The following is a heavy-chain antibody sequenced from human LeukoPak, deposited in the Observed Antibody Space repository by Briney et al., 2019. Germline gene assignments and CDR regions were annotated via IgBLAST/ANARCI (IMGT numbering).Heavy chain of an antibody. Sequence: PSETLSLTCAVSGGSISSGGYSWSWTRQPPGKGLEWIGYIYHSGSTYYNPSLKSRVTISVDRSKNQFSLKLSSVTAADTAVYYCARGKFDPYSSSWYGRWFDPWGQGTLVTVSS. J-gene: IGHJ5*02. CDR1: GGSISSGGYS. CDR3: ARGKFDPYSSSWYGRWFDP. CDR2: IYHSGST. V-gene: IGHV4-30-2*01. D-gene: IGHD6-13*01.